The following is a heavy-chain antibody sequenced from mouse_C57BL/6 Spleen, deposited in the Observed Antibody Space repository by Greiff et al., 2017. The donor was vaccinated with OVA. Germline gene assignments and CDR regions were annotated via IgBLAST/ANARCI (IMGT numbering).Heavy chain of an antibody. V-gene: IGHV1-52*01. CDR2: IDPSDSET. J-gene: IGHJ2*01. Sequence: QVQLQQPGAELVRPGSSVKLSCKASGYTFTSYWMHWVKQRPIQGLEWIGNIDPSDSETHYNQKFKDKATLTVDKSSSTAYMQLSSLTSEDSAVYYCARDGYYALDDWGQGTTLTVSS. CDR3: ARDGYYALDD. CDR1: GYTFTSYW. D-gene: IGHD2-3*01.